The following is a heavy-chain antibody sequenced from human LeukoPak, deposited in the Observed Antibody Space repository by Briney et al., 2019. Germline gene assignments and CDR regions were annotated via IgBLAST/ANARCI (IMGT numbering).Heavy chain of an antibody. CDR2: IIPILGIA. V-gene: IGHV1-69*04. CDR3: ATFLAPYSFAY. CDR1: GGTFSSYA. J-gene: IGHJ4*02. Sequence: GASVKVSCKASGGTFSSYAISWVRQAPGQGLEWMGRIIPILGIANYAQKFQGRVTITADKSTSTAYMELSSLRSEGTAVYYCATFLAPYSFAYGAQGPLVTVSS. D-gene: IGHD2-15*01.